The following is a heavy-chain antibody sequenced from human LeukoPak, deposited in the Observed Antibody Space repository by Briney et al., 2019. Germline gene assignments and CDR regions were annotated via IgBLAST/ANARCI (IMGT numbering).Heavy chain of an antibody. CDR2: IYTSGST. Sequence: SETLSLTCTFSGGSVSSYYWSWIRQPAGKGLEWIGRIYTSGSTNYNPSLKSRVTMSVDTSKNQFSLRLSSVTAADTAVYYCARDYYDSSGYYSFDYWGQGTLVTVSS. CDR1: GGSVSSYY. J-gene: IGHJ4*02. V-gene: IGHV4-4*07. D-gene: IGHD3-22*01. CDR3: ARDYYDSSGYYSFDY.